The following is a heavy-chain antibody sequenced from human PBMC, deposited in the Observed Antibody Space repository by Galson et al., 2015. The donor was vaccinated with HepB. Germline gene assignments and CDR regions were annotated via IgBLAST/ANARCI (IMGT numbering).Heavy chain of an antibody. Sequence: SLRLSCAASGFTFSSYWMHWVRQAPGKGLLWWVSRINGDGTATNYADSVKGRFTICRDNDKNSLYLHMNRLRVEDTAVCFCARVEGTATGRELDYWSQDTLVTVSS. CDR1: GFTFSSYW. D-gene: IGHD1-7*01. CDR2: INGDGTAT. CDR3: ARVEGTATGRELDY. V-gene: IGHV3-74*01. J-gene: IGHJ4*02.